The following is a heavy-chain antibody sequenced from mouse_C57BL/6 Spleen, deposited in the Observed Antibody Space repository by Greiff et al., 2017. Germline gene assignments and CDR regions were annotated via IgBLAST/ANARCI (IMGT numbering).Heavy chain of an antibody. Sequence: QVQLQQSGAELAKPGASVKLSCKASGYTFTSYWMHWVKQRPGQGLEWIGYINPSSGYTKYNQKFKDKATLTADKSSSTAYMQLSSLTYEDSAVYYCARWDTTVEYYFDYWGQVTTLTVSS. V-gene: IGHV1-7*01. J-gene: IGHJ2*01. CDR3: ARWDTTVEYYFDY. D-gene: IGHD1-1*01. CDR1: GYTFTSYW. CDR2: INPSSGYT.